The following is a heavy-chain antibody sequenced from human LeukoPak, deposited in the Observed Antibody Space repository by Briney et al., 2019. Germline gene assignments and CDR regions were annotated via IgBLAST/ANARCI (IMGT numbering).Heavy chain of an antibody. Sequence: GGSLRLSCAASGFTVSSNYMSWVRQAPGKGLEWVSVIYSGGSTYYADSVKGRFTISRHNSKNTLYLQMNSLRAEDTAVYYCARDLRDPVDFWSGYYTSVWGQGTTVTVSS. CDR1: GFTVSSNY. J-gene: IGHJ6*02. V-gene: IGHV3-53*04. CDR2: IYSGGST. CDR3: ARDLRDPVDFWSGYYTSV. D-gene: IGHD3-3*01.